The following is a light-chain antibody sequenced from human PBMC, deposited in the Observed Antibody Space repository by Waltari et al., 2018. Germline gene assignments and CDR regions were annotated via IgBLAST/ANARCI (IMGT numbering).Light chain of an antibody. CDR3: QHYVRLPAT. CDR2: GAS. J-gene: IGKJ1*01. V-gene: IGKV3-20*01. Sequence: EIVLTQSPGTLSLPPGERATLPCRASQSVSRTLAWYQQKPGQAPRLLIFGASNRATGIPDRFCGSGSGTDFSLIITRLEPEDSAMYYCQHYVRLPATFGQGTKVEIK. CDR1: QSVSRT.